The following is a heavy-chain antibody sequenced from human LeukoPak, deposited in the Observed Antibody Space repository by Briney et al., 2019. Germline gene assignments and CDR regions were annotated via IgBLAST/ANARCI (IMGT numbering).Heavy chain of an antibody. V-gene: IGHV3-43*01. Sequence: GGSLRLSCAASGFTFDDYTMHWVRQAPGKGLEWVSLISWDGGSTYYADSVKGRFTISRDNSKNSLYLQMNSLRTEDTALYYCVKALPGIAVAGIDYWGQGTLVTVSS. CDR2: ISWDGGST. CDR1: GFTFDDYT. D-gene: IGHD6-19*01. CDR3: VKALPGIAVAGIDY. J-gene: IGHJ4*02.